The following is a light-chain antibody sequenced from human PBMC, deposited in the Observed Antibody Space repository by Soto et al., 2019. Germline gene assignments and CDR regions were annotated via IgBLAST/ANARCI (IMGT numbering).Light chain of an antibody. Sequence: QSVLTQPPSASGSPGQSVTISCTGTSSDVGRYNYVSWYRQHPGTAPKLIISDVNSRPSGISNRFSGSKSGNTASLTISGLQAEDEAYYYCSSYTSDITQVFGGGTKLTVL. CDR3: SSYTSDITQV. J-gene: IGLJ3*02. CDR1: SSDVGRYNY. V-gene: IGLV2-14*01. CDR2: DVN.